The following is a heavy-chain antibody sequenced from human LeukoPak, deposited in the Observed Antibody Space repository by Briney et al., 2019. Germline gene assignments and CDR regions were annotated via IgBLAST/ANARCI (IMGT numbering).Heavy chain of an antibody. J-gene: IGHJ4*02. Sequence: SETLSLTCAVSGGSISSYYWNWIRQPAGKGLEWIGRIYSSGSTNYNPSLTSRVTMSVDTSKNQFSLKLSSVTAADTAVYYCARSDALGWYFDYWGQGTLVTVSS. CDR2: IYSSGST. V-gene: IGHV4-4*07. CDR3: ARSDALGWYFDY. CDR1: GGSISSYY. D-gene: IGHD2-21*01.